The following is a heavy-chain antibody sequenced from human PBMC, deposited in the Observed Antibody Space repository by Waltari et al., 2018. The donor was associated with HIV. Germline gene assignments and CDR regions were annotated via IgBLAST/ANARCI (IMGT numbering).Heavy chain of an antibody. V-gene: IGHV1-46*03. J-gene: IGHJ4*02. CDR3: TKTLYEILPDYLTFYSPFDY. CDR1: GYTFTNYY. Sequence: QVRLVQSGAEVKKPGASVRVSCKASGYTFTNYYVHWVRQAPGQGLEWMGKIDPSGGSTNYAQKFTGRVTMTRDTSTSTVYMDLSSLRSADTAVYYCTKTLYEILPDYLTFYSPFDYWGQGTLVTVSS. CDR2: IDPSGGST. D-gene: IGHD3-9*01.